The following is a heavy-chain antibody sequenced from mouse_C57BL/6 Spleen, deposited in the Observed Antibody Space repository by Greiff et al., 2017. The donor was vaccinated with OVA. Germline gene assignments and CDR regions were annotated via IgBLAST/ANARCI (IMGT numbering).Heavy chain of an antibody. D-gene: IGHD2-5*01. CDR2: IRSKSNNYAT. CDR1: GFSFNTYA. Sequence: DVMLVESGGGLVQPKGSLKLSCAASGFSFNTYAMNWVRQAPGKGLEWVARIRSKSNNYATYYADSVKDRFTISTDDSESMLYLQMNNLKTEDTAMYYCVRTYYSNFYAMDYWGQGTSVTVSS. J-gene: IGHJ4*01. V-gene: IGHV10-1*01. CDR3: VRTYYSNFYAMDY.